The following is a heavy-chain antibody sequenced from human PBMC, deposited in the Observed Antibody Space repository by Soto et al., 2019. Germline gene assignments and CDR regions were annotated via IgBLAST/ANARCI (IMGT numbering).Heavy chain of an antibody. CDR1: GGSISGSYYY. V-gene: IGHV4-39*01. Sequence: PSETLSLTCAASGGSISGSYYYWAWLRQSPGKGPEWIGSVFYTGFTSYNPSLESRVSVSVDTSKSQCSLKLSAVTAADTAVYYCATSQKGYNWNYFDHWGQGALVTVSS. CDR3: ATSQKGYNWNYFDH. D-gene: IGHD1-20*01. J-gene: IGHJ4*02. CDR2: VFYTGFT.